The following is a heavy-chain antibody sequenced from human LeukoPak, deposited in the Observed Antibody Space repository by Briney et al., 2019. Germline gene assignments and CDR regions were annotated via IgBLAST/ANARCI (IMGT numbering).Heavy chain of an antibody. CDR2: IYSGGST. J-gene: IGHJ4*02. D-gene: IGHD3-22*01. CDR3: ASLSGSGYYFDY. CDR1: GFTVSSNY. Sequence: GGSLRLSCAASGFTVSSNYMSWVHQTPGKGLEWVSVIYSGGSTYYADSVKGRFTISRDNSKNTLYLQMNSLRAEDTAVYYCASLSGSGYYFDYWGQGTLVTVSS. V-gene: IGHV3-53*01.